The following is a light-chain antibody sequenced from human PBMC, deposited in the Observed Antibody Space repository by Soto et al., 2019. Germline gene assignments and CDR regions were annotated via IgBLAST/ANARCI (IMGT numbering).Light chain of an antibody. CDR1: QSLSSNY. Sequence: EIVLTQSPGTLSLSPGDRATLACRASQSLSSNYLAWYQQKPGQAPRLLIYGASSRATDIPDRFSGSGSGTYFALTITRLDPADFAVYFCQQYDTFPRTFGQGTKVEIQ. V-gene: IGKV3-20*01. CDR3: QQYDTFPRT. CDR2: GAS. J-gene: IGKJ1*01.